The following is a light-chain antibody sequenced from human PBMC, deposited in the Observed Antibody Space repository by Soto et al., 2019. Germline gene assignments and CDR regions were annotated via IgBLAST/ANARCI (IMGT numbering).Light chain of an antibody. CDR1: ESVSTN. CDR3: QQYNDWLWT. J-gene: IGKJ1*01. CDR2: GAS. V-gene: IGKV3-15*01. Sequence: ETVSLSCRASESVSTNLARYQQKAGQAPRLVXYGASTRATGVPARFSGRGYGTEFSLTITSLQSEDFAVYYCQQYNDWLWTFGQGNKVDIK.